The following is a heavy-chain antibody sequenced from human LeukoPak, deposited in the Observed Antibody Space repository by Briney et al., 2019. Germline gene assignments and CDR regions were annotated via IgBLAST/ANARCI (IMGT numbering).Heavy chain of an antibody. CDR1: GYTFTSYG. V-gene: IGHV1-18*01. Sequence: ASVRVSCKASGYTFTSYGISWVRQAPGQGLEWMGWISAYNGNTNYAQKLQGRVTMTTDTSTSTAYMELRSLRSDDTAVYYCARAPGDIVVVPAAILDYWGQGTLVTVSS. J-gene: IGHJ4*02. D-gene: IGHD2-2*01. CDR3: ARAPGDIVVVPAAILDY. CDR2: ISAYNGNT.